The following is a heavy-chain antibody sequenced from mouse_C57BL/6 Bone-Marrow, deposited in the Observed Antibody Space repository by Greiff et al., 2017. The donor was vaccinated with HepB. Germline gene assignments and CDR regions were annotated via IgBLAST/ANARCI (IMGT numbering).Heavy chain of an antibody. CDR2: IDPSDSYT. CDR3: ARALLLLRGYYFDY. Sequence: QVQLQQPGAELVMPGASVKLSCKASGYTFTSYWMHWVKQRPGQGLEWIGEIDPSDSYTNYNQKFKGKSTLTVDKSSSTAYMQLSSLTSEDSAVYYCARALLLLRGYYFDYWGQGTTLTVSS. D-gene: IGHD1-1*01. CDR1: GYTFTSYW. V-gene: IGHV1-69*01. J-gene: IGHJ2*01.